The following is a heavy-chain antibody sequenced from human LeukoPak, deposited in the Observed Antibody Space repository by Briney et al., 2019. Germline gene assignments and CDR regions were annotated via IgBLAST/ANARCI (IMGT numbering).Heavy chain of an antibody. D-gene: IGHD3-22*01. CDR3: AVEGSSLNYYDSSGYPSY. CDR2: IIPILGIA. Sequence: GSSVKVSCKASGGTFSSYTISWVRQAPGQGLEWMGRIIPILGIANYAQKFQGRVTITADKSTSTAYMELSSLRSEDTAVYYCAVEGSSLNYYDSSGYPSYWGQGTLVTVSS. CDR1: GGTFSSYT. J-gene: IGHJ4*02. V-gene: IGHV1-69*02.